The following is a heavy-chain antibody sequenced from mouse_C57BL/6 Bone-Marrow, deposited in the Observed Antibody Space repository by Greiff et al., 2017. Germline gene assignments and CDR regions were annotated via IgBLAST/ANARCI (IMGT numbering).Heavy chain of an antibody. CDR1: GFTFSSSG. J-gene: IGHJ4*01. V-gene: IGHV5-6*01. CDR2: ISSGGSYT. CDR3: ARQGAMDY. Sequence: EVQLVESGGDLVKPGGSLKLSCAASGFTFSSSGMSWVRQTPDKRLEWVATISSGGSYTYYPDSVKGRFTISRDNAKNTLYLQMSSLKSEDTAMYYCARQGAMDYWGQGTSVTVSS.